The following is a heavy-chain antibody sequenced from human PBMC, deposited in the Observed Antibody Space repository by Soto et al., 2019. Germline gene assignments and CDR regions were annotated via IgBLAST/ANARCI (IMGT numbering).Heavy chain of an antibody. CDR1: GFIFSSYG. CDR3: ARDLGGWEPTVGEDYGMDV. D-gene: IGHD1-26*01. Sequence: QVQLVESGGGVVQPGRSLRLSCAASGFIFSSYGMHWVRQAPGKGLEWVAVIWYDGSNKYYADSVKGRFTISRDNSKSTLYLQMNSLRAEDTAVYYCARDLGGWEPTVGEDYGMDVWGQGTTVTVSS. CDR2: IWYDGSNK. V-gene: IGHV3-33*01. J-gene: IGHJ6*02.